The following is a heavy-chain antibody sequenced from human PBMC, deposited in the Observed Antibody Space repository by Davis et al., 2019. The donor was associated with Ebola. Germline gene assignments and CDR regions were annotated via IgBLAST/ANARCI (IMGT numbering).Heavy chain of an antibody. CDR3: ASGPYYYDSRGYYEASDDY. CDR1: GYSFTSYW. V-gene: IGHV5-51*01. D-gene: IGHD3-22*01. CDR2: IYPGDSDT. J-gene: IGHJ4*02. Sequence: PGGSLRLSCKASGYSFTSYWIGWVRQMPGKGLEWMGIIYPGDSDTRYSPSFQGQVTISVDKSITTAYLQWNSLKASDTAMYYCASGPYYYDSRGYYEASDDYWGQGTLVTVSS.